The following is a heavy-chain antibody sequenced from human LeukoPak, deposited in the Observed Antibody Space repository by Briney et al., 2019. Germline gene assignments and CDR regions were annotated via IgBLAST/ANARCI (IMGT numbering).Heavy chain of an antibody. CDR3: AKGREHTDY. CDR2: IRYDGSYE. CDR1: GFTFENYG. V-gene: IGHV3-30*02. D-gene: IGHD1/OR15-1a*01. J-gene: IGHJ4*02. Sequence: GGSLRLSCAASGFTFENYGMHWVRQAPGKGLEWVAFIRYDGSYEDYADSVKGRFTISRVNSKNTLYLQLNSRRGEDTAVYYCAKGREHTDYWGQGTLVTVSS.